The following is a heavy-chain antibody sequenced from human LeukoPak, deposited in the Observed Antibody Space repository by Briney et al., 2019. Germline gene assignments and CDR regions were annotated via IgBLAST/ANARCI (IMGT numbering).Heavy chain of an antibody. CDR1: GFTFSSYS. J-gene: IGHJ3*02. D-gene: IGHD3-10*01. Sequence: GGSLRLSCAASGFTFSSYSMNWVRQAPGKGLEWVSYISSSSSTIYYADSVKGRFTISRDNAKNSLYLQMNSLRAEDTAVYYCARGGARDAFDIWGQGTMVTVSS. CDR3: ARGGARDAFDI. CDR2: ISSSSSTI. V-gene: IGHV3-48*01.